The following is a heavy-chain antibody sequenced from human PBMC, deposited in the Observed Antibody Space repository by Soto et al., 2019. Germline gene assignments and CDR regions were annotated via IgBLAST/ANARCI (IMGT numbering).Heavy chain of an antibody. Sequence: EVQLVESGGGLGQPGGSLRLSCAASGFTFSSYWMHWVRQAPGKGLVWVSRINSDGSSTSYADSVKGRFTISRDNAKKTLYLHMNSLRAEDTAVYYSARGGSLNWYFDLWGRGTLVTVSS. CDR1: GFTFSSYW. CDR2: INSDGSST. V-gene: IGHV3-74*01. D-gene: IGHD1-26*01. CDR3: ARGGSLNWYFDL. J-gene: IGHJ2*01.